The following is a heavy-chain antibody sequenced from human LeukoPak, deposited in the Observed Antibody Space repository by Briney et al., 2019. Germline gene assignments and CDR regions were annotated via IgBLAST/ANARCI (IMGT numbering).Heavy chain of an antibody. V-gene: IGHV1-2*02. CDR2: INPNSGGT. J-gene: IGHJ4*02. D-gene: IGHD3-16*02. Sequence: ASVKVSCKASGYTFTGYYMHWVRQAPGQGLEWMGWINPNSGGTNYEQKFQGRVTMTRDTSISTAYMELSRLRSDDTAVYYCARAPNYVWGSYRSVSNFIDYWGQGTLVTVSS. CDR3: ARAPNYVWGSYRSVSNFIDY. CDR1: GYTFTGYY.